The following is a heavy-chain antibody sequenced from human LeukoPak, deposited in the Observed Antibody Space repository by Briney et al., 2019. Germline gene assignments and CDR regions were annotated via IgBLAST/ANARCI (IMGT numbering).Heavy chain of an antibody. V-gene: IGHV3-74*01. Sequence: GGSLRLSCAASGFTFSSYWMHWVRQAPGKGLVWVSYISGDGSSTTYADYVKGRFTISGDNAKNTLDLQMNSPRAEDTAVYYCARGGWGTAIDYWAQGTLVTVSS. CDR3: ARGGWGTAIDY. D-gene: IGHD1-7*01. CDR2: ISGDGSST. CDR1: GFTFSSYW. J-gene: IGHJ4*02.